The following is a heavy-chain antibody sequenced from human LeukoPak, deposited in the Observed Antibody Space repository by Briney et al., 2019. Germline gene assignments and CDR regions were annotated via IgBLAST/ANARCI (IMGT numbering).Heavy chain of an antibody. CDR3: ARGMVGYSSSWFIFGWFDP. CDR1: GGSISSYY. CDR2: IYYSGYT. D-gene: IGHD6-13*01. V-gene: IGHV4-59*12. Sequence: SETLSLTCTVSGGSISSYYWSWIRQPPGKGLEWIGYIYYSGYTNYNSSLKSPVTLSVDTSKNQFSLSHGYAAAPGTAVDYCARGMVGYSSSWFIFGWFDPWGQGTLVTVSS. J-gene: IGHJ5*02.